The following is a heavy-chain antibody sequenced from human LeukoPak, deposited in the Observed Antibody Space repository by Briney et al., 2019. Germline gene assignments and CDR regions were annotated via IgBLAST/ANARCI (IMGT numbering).Heavy chain of an antibody. V-gene: IGHV4-39*07. D-gene: IGHD6-13*01. CDR2: IYYSGST. CDR1: GGSISSYY. CDR3: AREAGKERQQLVNY. J-gene: IGHJ4*02. Sequence: SETLPLTCTVSGGSISSYYWGWIRQPPGKGLEWIGSIYYSGSTYYNPSLKSRVTISVDTSKNQFSLKLSSVTAADTAVYYCAREAGKERQQLVNYWGQGTLVTVFS.